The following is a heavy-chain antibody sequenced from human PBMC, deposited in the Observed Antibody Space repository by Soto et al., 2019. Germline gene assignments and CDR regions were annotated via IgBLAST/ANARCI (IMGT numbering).Heavy chain of an antibody. CDR2: IYYSGST. D-gene: IGHD3-22*01. CDR1: GGSISRYY. V-gene: IGHV4-31*03. J-gene: IGHJ4*02. CDR3: ARDSYALSSGPTY. Sequence: SETLSLTCTVSGGSISRYYWSWIRQHPGKGLEWIGYIYYSGSTYYNPSLKSRVTISVDTSKNQFSLKLSSVTAADTAVYYCARDSYALSSGPTYWGQGTLVTVSS.